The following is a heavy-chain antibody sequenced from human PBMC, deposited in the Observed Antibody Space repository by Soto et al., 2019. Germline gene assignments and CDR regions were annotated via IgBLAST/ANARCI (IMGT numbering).Heavy chain of an antibody. CDR1: GCTFSSYA. Sequence: EVQLLESGGGLVQPGGSLTLSCAASGCTFSSYAMTWVRQVRPAPGKGLEWVSTISRSADSTYYADSVKGRFTISRDNSKNTLYLQMTSLRASDTAVYYCAISGTCRGSSCYHGSWYFDIWGRGTLATVSS. J-gene: IGHJ2*01. CDR3: AISGTCRGSSCYHGSWYFDI. D-gene: IGHD2-15*01. V-gene: IGHV3-23*01. CDR2: ISRSADST.